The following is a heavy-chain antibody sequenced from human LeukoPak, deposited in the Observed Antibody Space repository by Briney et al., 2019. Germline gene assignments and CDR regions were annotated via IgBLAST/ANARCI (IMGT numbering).Heavy chain of an antibody. J-gene: IGHJ4*02. CDR3: TTDLLWFGELRLFDY. CDR2: IKSKTDGGTT. Sequence: GGSLRLSCAGSGFTFSNAWMSWVPQAPGKGLEWVGRIKSKTDGGTTDYAAPVKGRFTISRDDSKNTLYLQMNSLKTEDTAVYYCTTDLLWFGELRLFDYWGQGTLVTVSS. V-gene: IGHV3-15*01. D-gene: IGHD3-10*01. CDR1: GFTFSNAW.